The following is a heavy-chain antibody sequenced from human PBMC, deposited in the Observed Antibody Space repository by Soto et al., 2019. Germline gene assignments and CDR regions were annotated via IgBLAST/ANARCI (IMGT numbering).Heavy chain of an antibody. CDR1: GGSISSYY. Sequence: SETLSLTCTVSGGSISSYYWSWIRQPPGKGLEWIGYIYYSGSTNYNPSLKSRVTISVDTSKNQFSLKLSSVTAADTAVYYCARERGITVTTFFDYWGQGTLVTVSS. V-gene: IGHV4-59*01. J-gene: IGHJ4*02. CDR3: ARERGITVTTFFDY. CDR2: IYYSGST. D-gene: IGHD4-17*01.